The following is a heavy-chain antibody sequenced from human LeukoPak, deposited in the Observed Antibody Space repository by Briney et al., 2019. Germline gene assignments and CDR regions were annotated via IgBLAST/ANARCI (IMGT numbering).Heavy chain of an antibody. CDR2: INAGNGNT. D-gene: IGHD4-17*01. Sequence: GASVKVSCKASGYTFTSYAIHWVRQAPGQSLEWMGWINAGNGNTKYSQKFQGRVTITRDTSATTAYMELSSLRSEDTAVYYCARYGTVTTSIFDYWGQGTLVTVSS. J-gene: IGHJ4*02. CDR3: ARYGTVTTSIFDY. V-gene: IGHV1-3*01. CDR1: GYTFTSYA.